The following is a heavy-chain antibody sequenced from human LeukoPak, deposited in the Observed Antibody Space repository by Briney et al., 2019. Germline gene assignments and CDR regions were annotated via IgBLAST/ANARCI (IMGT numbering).Heavy chain of an antibody. CDR1: GFTFSTSW. CDR2: INYDGSER. D-gene: IGHD3-10*01. J-gene: IGHJ4*02. CDR3: TREEGS. V-gene: IGHV3-7*04. Sequence: PGASLRLSCAASGFTFSTSWMSWVRQAPEKGLEWVANINYDGSERNYVDYVKGRFTISRDNAENSWHLQMNSLRVEDTAVYYCTREEGSWGQGILVTVSS.